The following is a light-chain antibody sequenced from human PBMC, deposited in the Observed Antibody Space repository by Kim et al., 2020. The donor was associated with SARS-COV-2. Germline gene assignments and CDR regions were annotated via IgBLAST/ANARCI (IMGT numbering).Light chain of an antibody. CDR1: QTINSW. J-gene: IGKJ4*01. CDR2: TAS. V-gene: IGKV1-5*03. Sequence: DIQMTQSPSTLSASVGDRVTITCRATQTINSWLAWYQQKPGEAPKLLIHTASRLESGVPSRFSGSGSGTEFTLTISSLQPDDFATYYCQPYNNYPLTFGGGTKVDI. CDR3: QPYNNYPLT.